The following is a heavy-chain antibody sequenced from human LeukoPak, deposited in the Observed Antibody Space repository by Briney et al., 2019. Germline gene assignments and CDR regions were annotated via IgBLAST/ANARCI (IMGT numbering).Heavy chain of an antibody. Sequence: GGSLRLSCAASGFTFSDYYMSWIRQAPGKGLGWVSYISSSGSTIYYADSVKGRFTISRDNAKNSLYLQMNSLRAEDTAVYYCATDSSGWSVFDYWGQGTLVTVSS. CDR2: ISSSGSTI. D-gene: IGHD6-19*01. J-gene: IGHJ4*02. CDR1: GFTFSDYY. V-gene: IGHV3-11*01. CDR3: ATDSSGWSVFDY.